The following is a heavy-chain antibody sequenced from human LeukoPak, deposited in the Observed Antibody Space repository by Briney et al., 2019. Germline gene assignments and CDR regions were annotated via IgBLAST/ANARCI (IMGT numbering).Heavy chain of an antibody. Sequence: PGGSLRLSCAASGFTLSSYAMSWVRQAPGKGLEWVSSITGSGGTTYYAHSVKGRFTVSRDNSKNTLYLQMNSLTAEDAAVYYCAKDVSENYHTWGSYRSDYWGQGTLVTVSS. D-gene: IGHD3-16*02. J-gene: IGHJ4*02. CDR2: ITGSGGTT. CDR1: GFTLSSYA. V-gene: IGHV3-23*01. CDR3: AKDVSENYHTWGSYRSDY.